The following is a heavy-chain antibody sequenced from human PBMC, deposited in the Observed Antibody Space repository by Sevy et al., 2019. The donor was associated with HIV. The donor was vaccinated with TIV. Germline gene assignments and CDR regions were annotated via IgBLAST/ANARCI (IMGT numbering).Heavy chain of an antibody. CDR3: ARAYCSGGRCYSLAY. Sequence: ASVKVSCKASGYTFTTYGVTWVRQAPGQGLQWMGWISTFNGDTNSAQKLQGRDTMTTDTSTSTAYMELRSLRSDDTAVYYCARAYCSGGRCYSLAYWGQGTLVTVSS. CDR1: GYTFTTYG. D-gene: IGHD2-15*01. CDR2: ISTFNGDT. J-gene: IGHJ4*02. V-gene: IGHV1-18*01.